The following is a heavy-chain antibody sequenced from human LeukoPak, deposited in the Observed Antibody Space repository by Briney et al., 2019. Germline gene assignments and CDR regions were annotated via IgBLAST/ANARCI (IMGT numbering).Heavy chain of an antibody. CDR2: ISGSGGST. CDR3: AKDGTGLYDILIGYYHY. V-gene: IGHV3-23*01. CDR1: GFTFSSYG. J-gene: IGHJ4*02. D-gene: IGHD3-9*01. Sequence: GGSLRLSCAASGFTFSSYGMSWVRQAPGKGLEWVSAISGSGGSTYYADSVKGRFTISRDNSKNTLYLQMNSLRAEDTAVYYCAKDGTGLYDILIGYYHYWGQGTLVTVSS.